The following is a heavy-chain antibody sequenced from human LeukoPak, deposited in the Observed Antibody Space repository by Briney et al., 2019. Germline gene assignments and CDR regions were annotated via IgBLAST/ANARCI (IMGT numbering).Heavy chain of an antibody. Sequence: SETLSLTCAVYGGSFSGYYWSWIRQPPGKGLEWIGEINHSGSTNYNPSLKSRVTISVDTSKNQFSLKLSSVTAADTAVYYCARGSRIKYYYDSSGYRYRAFDIWGQGTMVTVSS. CDR3: ARGSRIKYYYDSSGYRYRAFDI. CDR2: INHSGST. D-gene: IGHD3-22*01. J-gene: IGHJ3*02. CDR1: GGSFSGYY. V-gene: IGHV4-34*01.